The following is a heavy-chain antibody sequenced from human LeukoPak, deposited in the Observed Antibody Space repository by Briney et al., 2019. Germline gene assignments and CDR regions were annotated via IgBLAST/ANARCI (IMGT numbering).Heavy chain of an antibody. D-gene: IGHD4-17*01. CDR3: AREYGDYGLGPLGYNWFDP. Sequence: SETLSLTCTVSGGSISSYYWSWIRQPPGKGLEWIGYIYYSGSTNYNPSLKSRVIISVDTSKNQFSLKLSSVTAADTAVYYCAREYGDYGLGPLGYNWFDPWGQGTLVTVSS. V-gene: IGHV4-59*01. CDR2: IYYSGST. J-gene: IGHJ5*02. CDR1: GGSISSYY.